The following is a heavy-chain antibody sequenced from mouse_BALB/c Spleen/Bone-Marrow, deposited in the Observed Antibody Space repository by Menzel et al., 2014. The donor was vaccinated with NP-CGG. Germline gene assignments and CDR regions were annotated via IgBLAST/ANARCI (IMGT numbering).Heavy chain of an antibody. V-gene: IGHV1-69*02. CDR2: IDPSDSYI. J-gene: IGHJ2*01. D-gene: IGHD3-1*01. CDR1: GYTFTRFN. Sequence: QVQLKESGAEFAKPGASVRLSCKASGYTFTRFNIHWVKQRPGQDLERIGEIDPSDSYINYNQKLKGKATLTVDKSSSTAYMQLSSITSEDSGLYYCARWGYLDYWGQGTTLTVSS. CDR3: ARWGYLDY.